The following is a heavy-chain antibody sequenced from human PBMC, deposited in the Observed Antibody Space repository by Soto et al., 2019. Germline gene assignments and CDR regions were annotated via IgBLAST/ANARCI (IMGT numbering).Heavy chain of an antibody. V-gene: IGHV4-59*01. CDR2: IYYSGST. D-gene: IGHD1-26*01. CDR1: GGSISSYY. Sequence: SETLSLTCTVSGGSISSYYLSWIRQPPGKGLEWIGYIYYSGSTNYNPSLKSRVTISVDTSKNQFSLKLSSVTAADTAVYYCARGLKGGWFDPWGQGTLVTVSS. J-gene: IGHJ5*02. CDR3: ARGLKGGWFDP.